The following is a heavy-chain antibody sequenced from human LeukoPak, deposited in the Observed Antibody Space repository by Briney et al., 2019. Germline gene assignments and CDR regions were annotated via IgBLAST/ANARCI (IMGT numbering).Heavy chain of an antibody. CDR2: ISGSGGST. V-gene: IGHV3-23*01. CDR3: AKDMGYYGDYYFDY. J-gene: IGHJ4*02. Sequence: GGSLRLSCAASGFTFSSYAMSWVRQAPGKGLEWVSAISGSGGSTYYADSVKGRFTISRDNSKTTLYLQMNSLRAEDTAVYYCAKDMGYYGDYYFDYWGQGTLVTVSS. D-gene: IGHD4-17*01. CDR1: GFTFSSYA.